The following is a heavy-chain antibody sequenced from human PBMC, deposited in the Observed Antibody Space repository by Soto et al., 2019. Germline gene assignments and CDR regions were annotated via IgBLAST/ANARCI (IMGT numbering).Heavy chain of an antibody. Sequence: GGSLRLSCAASGFTFSSYSMNWVRQAPGKGLERVSYISSSSSTIYYADSVKGRFTISRDNAKNSLYLQMNSLRAEDTAVYYCASSYDSSGSYYYYGMDVWGQGTTVTVPS. J-gene: IGHJ6*02. D-gene: IGHD3-22*01. CDR3: ASSYDSSGSYYYYGMDV. V-gene: IGHV3-48*01. CDR1: GFTFSSYS. CDR2: ISSSSSTI.